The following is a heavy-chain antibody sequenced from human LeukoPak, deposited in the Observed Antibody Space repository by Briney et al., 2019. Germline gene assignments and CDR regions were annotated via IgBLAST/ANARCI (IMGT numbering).Heavy chain of an antibody. CDR1: GGXISSYF. CDR3: ARRSKAAGGGAFDI. V-gene: IGHV4-59*01. CDR2: ISYIGST. D-gene: IGHD6-13*01. J-gene: IGHJ3*02. Sequence: SETLSLTCTVSGGXISSYFCSWIRQSPGRGLEWIGYISYIGSTNYNPSLKSRVTISVDTSNNQFSLSLTSVTAADTAVYYCARRSKAAGGGAFDIWGQGTMVTVSS.